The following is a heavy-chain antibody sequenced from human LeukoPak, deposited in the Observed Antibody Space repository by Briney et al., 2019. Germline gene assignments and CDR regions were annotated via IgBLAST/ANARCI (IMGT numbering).Heavy chain of an antibody. CDR2: IIPILGIA. D-gene: IGHD6-13*01. Sequence: PGGSLRLSCAASGFAFSNFDMSWVRQAPGQGLEWMGRIIPILGIANYAQKFQGRATITADKSTSTAYMELSSLRSEDTAVYYCAGYSSPLRDYYYYGMDVWGQGTTVTVSS. CDR3: AGYSSPLRDYYYYGMDV. J-gene: IGHJ6*02. CDR1: GFAFSNFD. V-gene: IGHV1-69*04.